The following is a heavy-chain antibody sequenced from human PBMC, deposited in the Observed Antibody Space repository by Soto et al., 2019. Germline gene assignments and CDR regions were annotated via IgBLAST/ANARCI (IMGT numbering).Heavy chain of an antibody. D-gene: IGHD6-19*01. CDR2: IDPSDSYT. J-gene: IGHJ6*02. V-gene: IGHV5-10-1*01. Sequence: HGESLKISCKGSGYSFTSYWISWVRQMPGKGLEWMGRIDPSDSYTNYSPSFQGHVTISADKSISTAYLQWSSLKASDTAMYYCARQEESSGWTGYYYYGMDVWGQGTTVTVYS. CDR1: GYSFTSYW. CDR3: ARQEESSGWTGYYYYGMDV.